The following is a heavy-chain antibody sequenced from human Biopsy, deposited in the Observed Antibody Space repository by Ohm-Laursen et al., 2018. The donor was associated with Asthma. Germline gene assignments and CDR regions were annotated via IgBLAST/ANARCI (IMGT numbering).Heavy chain of an antibody. D-gene: IGHD1-26*01. J-gene: IGHJ6*02. Sequence: SETLSLTWAVYGGSFSSNYWIWIRQTPGKGLEGLGDNHHHGYTNYNPALSSRRTLSVDPYNNHFSLRLTSATAADAAVYYCARGSSSRLSQWELLVSGGKRAHSYYGMDVWGQGTTVTVSS. CDR1: GGSFSSNY. CDR3: ARGSSSRLSQWELLVSGGKRAHSYYGMDV. CDR2: NHHHGYT. V-gene: IGHV4-34*01.